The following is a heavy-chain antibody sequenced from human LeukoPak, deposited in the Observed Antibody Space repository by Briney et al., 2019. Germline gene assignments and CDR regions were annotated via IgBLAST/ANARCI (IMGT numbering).Heavy chain of an antibody. Sequence: GGSLRLSCTASEFTFIDYAMNWVRRAPGKGLEWVSIISGSGRSTYYAASVKGRFTVSRDNSKNTLYLQMNILRTEDTAVYYCARDMEQWLVQDWYFDLWGRGTLVTVSS. CDR2: ISGSGRST. D-gene: IGHD6-19*01. J-gene: IGHJ2*01. V-gene: IGHV3-23*01. CDR3: ARDMEQWLVQDWYFDL. CDR1: EFTFIDYA.